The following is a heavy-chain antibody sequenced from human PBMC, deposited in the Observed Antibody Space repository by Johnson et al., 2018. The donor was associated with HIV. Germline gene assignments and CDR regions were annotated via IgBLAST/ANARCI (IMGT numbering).Heavy chain of an antibody. J-gene: IGHJ3*02. V-gene: IGHV3-30-3*01. D-gene: IGHD3-3*01. CDR2: ISYDGSNK. CDR3: ATRGTFWSGYYDAFDI. Sequence: QVQLVESGGGLVKPGGSLRLSCAASGFTFSSYAMYWVRQAPGKGLEWVAAISYDGSNKYYADSVKDRFTISRDNSKNTMYLQMNSLRAEDTAVYYCATRGTFWSGYYDAFDIWGQGTMVTVSS. CDR1: GFTFSSYA.